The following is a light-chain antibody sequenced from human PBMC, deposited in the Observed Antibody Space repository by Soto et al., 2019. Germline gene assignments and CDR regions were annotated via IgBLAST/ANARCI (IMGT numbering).Light chain of an antibody. Sequence: EIVLTQSPGTLSLSPGERATLSCRASQSVSSSYLAWYQQKPGQAPRLLIYGASSRATGIPDRFSGSGSGTDFTFTISRREPEDFAVYYCQQYGSTLSITFGQGTRLEIK. J-gene: IGKJ5*01. CDR3: QQYGSTLSIT. CDR2: GAS. CDR1: QSVSSSY. V-gene: IGKV3-20*01.